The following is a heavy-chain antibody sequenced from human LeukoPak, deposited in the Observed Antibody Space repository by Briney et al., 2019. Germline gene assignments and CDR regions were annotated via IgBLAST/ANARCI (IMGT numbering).Heavy chain of an antibody. CDR1: GFTFSDYA. V-gene: IGHV3-64*04. D-gene: IGHD3/OR15-3a*01. CDR3: AKRSNFWAGYLDY. J-gene: IGHJ4*02. Sequence: PGGSLRLSCSASGFTFSDYAMYWVRQAPGKGLEYVSTIGSKGGSTYYADSVKGRFTISRDNSKDTLFLQMNSLRTEDTAVYYCAKRSNFWAGYLDYWGQGTLVTVSS. CDR2: IGSKGGST.